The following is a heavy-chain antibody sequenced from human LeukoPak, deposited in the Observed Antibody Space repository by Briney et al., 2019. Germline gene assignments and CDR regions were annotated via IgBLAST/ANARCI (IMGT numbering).Heavy chain of an antibody. CDR3: ARDRAYCGGDCYPGWDYYGMDV. J-gene: IGHJ6*02. CDR1: GGSISSGGYY. D-gene: IGHD2-21*02. V-gene: IGHV4-31*03. Sequence: YPPQTLSLTCTVSGGSISSGGYYWSWIRQHPGKGLEWIGYIYYSGSTYYNPSLKSRVTISVDTSKNQFSLKLSSVTAADTAVYYCARDRAYCGGDCYPGWDYYGMDVWGQGTTVTVSS. CDR2: IYYSGST.